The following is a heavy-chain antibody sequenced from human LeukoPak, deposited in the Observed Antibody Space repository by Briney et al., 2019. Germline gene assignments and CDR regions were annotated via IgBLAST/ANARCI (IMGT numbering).Heavy chain of an antibody. D-gene: IGHD4-17*01. J-gene: IGHJ5*02. CDR2: ISSSSSYT. CDR3: ARGKGGPTVSNLHNCIDP. V-gene: IGHV3-11*06. Sequence: GGSLRLSCAASGFTFSDYYMSWIRQAPGKGLEWVSYISSSSSYTNYADSVKGRFTISRDNAKNSLYLQMNSLTAEDTAVYFCARGKGGPTVSNLHNCIDPWGQGTLVTVSS. CDR1: GFTFSDYY.